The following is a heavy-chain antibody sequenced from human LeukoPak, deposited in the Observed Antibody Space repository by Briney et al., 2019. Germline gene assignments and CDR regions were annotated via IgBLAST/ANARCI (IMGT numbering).Heavy chain of an antibody. J-gene: IGHJ3*02. CDR3: ARDHQLMGSSWAAFDI. Sequence: PGGSLRLSCAASGFTFSSYSMNWVRQAPGKGLEWVSSISSSSSYIYYTDSVKGRFTISRDNAKNSLYLQMNSLRAEDTAVYYCARDHQLMGSSWAAFDIWGQGTMVTVSS. CDR1: GFTFSSYS. CDR2: ISSSSSYI. V-gene: IGHV3-21*01. D-gene: IGHD6-13*01.